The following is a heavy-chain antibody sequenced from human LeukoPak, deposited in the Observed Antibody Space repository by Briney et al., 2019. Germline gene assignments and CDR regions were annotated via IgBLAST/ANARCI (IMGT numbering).Heavy chain of an antibody. V-gene: IGHV1-2*02. Sequence: GASVKVSCKGSGYRFPPYYIHWVRQATGQGLEWMGWINPNTDFTQFAQKFQGRVTMTSDTSISTVYMQLTRLTSDDTAVYYCASEMPTVTRPGPYVWGQGTTVIVS. J-gene: IGHJ6*02. CDR2: INPNTDFT. CDR1: GYRFPPYY. D-gene: IGHD4-17*01. CDR3: ASEMPTVTRPGPYV.